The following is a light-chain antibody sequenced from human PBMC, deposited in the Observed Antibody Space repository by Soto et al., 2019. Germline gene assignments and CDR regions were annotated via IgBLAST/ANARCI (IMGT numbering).Light chain of an antibody. CDR1: SSNIGAGYD. CDR3: QSYDSSLSGFV. Sequence: VLTQPPSVSGAPGQRVTISCTGSSSNIGAGYDVHWYQQLPGTAPKLLIYGNINRPSGVPDRFSGSNSGTSASLAITGLQAEDEADYYCQSYDSSLSGFVFGTGTKVTVL. V-gene: IGLV1-40*01. J-gene: IGLJ1*01. CDR2: GNI.